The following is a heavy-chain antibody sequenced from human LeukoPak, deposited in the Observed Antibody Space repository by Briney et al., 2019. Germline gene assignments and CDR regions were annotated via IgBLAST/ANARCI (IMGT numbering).Heavy chain of an antibody. CDR1: GFTFSNAW. Sequence: GGSLRLSCAASGFTFSNAWMSWVRQAPGKGLEWVSVISGSGGSTYYADSVKGRFTISRDNSKNTLYLQMNSLRAEDTAVYYCAKDQMVRGVTDALAEYFQHWGQGTLVTVTS. V-gene: IGHV3-23*01. CDR3: AKDQMVRGVTDALAEYFQH. D-gene: IGHD3-10*01. J-gene: IGHJ1*01. CDR2: ISGSGGST.